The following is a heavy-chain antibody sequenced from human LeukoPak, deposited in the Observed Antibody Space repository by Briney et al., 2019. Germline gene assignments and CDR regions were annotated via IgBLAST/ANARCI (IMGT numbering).Heavy chain of an antibody. J-gene: IGHJ5*02. D-gene: IGHD2-15*01. V-gene: IGHV6-1*01. CDR3: ARESWDIEGYNWFDP. Sequence: QSQTLSLTCAISGDSFSSNSAAWNWIRQSPSRGLEWLGRTYYRSKWYNDYAVSVKSRITINPDTSKNQFSLQLNSVTPEDTAVYYCARESWDIEGYNWFDPWGQGTLVTVSS. CDR1: GDSFSSNSAA. CDR2: TYYRSKWYN.